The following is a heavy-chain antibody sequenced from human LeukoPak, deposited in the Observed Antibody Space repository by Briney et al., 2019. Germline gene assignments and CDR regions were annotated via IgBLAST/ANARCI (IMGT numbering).Heavy chain of an antibody. V-gene: IGHV3-23*01. J-gene: IGHJ4*02. CDR1: GFTFSSYA. CDR3: ARVPDYVWGTNFDY. Sequence: PGGSLRLSCVASGFTFSSYAMSWVRQTPGKGLEWVSAISGSGGSTYYADSVKGRFTISRDNSKNTLYLQMNSLRAEDTAVYYCARVPDYVWGTNFDYWGQGTLVTVSS. D-gene: IGHD3-16*01. CDR2: ISGSGGST.